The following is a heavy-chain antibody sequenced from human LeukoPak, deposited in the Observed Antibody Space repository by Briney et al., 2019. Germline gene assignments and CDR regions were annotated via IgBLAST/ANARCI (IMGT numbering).Heavy chain of an antibody. CDR3: TTDPRLRYFDWLLSDHDAFDI. J-gene: IGHJ3*02. CDR2: IYSGGST. Sequence: PGGSLRLSCAASGFTVSSNYMSWVRQAPGKGLEWVSIIYSGGSTFYADSVKGRFTISRDNSKNTLYLQMNSLRAEDTAVYYCTTDPRLRYFDWLLSDHDAFDIWGQGTMVTVSS. V-gene: IGHV3-53*01. D-gene: IGHD3-9*01. CDR1: GFTVSSNY.